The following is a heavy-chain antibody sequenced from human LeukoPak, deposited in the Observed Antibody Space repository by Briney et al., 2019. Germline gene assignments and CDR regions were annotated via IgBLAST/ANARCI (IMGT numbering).Heavy chain of an antibody. V-gene: IGHV4-61*08. Sequence: DPSETLSLTCTVSGDPISSHSDYKWTWIRQTPGRGLEWIGYIYYSGSTNYNPSLKSRVIISVDTSKNQFSLKLTSATAADTAVYYCAREYSGFDYWARGTLVTVSS. D-gene: IGHD5-12*01. CDR1: GDPISSHSDY. J-gene: IGHJ4*02. CDR3: AREYSGFDY. CDR2: IYYSGST.